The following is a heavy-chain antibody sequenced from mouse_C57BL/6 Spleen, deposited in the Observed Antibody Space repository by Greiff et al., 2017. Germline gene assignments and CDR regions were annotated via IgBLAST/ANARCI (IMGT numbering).Heavy chain of an antibody. CDR3: ARHTRGYFDV. V-gene: IGHV2-6-1*01. J-gene: IGHJ1*03. CDR2: IWSDGST. CDR1: GFSLTSYG. D-gene: IGHD3-3*01. Sequence: VKLMESGPGLVAPSQSLSITCTVSGFSLTSYGVHWVRQPPGQGLEWLVVIWSDGSTTYNSALKSRLSISKDNSKSQVFLKMNSLQTDDTAMYYCARHTRGYFDVWGTGTTVTVSS.